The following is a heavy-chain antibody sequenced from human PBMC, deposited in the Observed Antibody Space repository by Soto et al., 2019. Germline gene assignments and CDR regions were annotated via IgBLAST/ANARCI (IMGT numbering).Heavy chain of an antibody. D-gene: IGHD3-3*01. J-gene: IGHJ4*02. CDR1: GGSISSSSYY. CDR3: ASDGGVTGPLDFWSGYYSFDY. CDR2: IYYSGST. V-gene: IGHV4-39*01. Sequence: PSETLSLTCTVSGGSISSSSYYWGWIRQPPGKGLEWIGSIYYSGSTYYTPSLKSRVTISVDTSKNQFSLKLSSVTAADTAVYYCASDGGVTGPLDFWSGYYSFDYWGQGTLVTVSS.